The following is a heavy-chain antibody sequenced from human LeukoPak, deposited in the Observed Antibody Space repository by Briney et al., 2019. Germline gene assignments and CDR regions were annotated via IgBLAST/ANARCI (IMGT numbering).Heavy chain of an antibody. CDR2: ISAYNGNT. V-gene: IGHV1-18*01. CDR1: GYTFTSYG. CDR3: ARRYCSGGSCFLDY. Sequence: GASVKVSCKASGYTFTSYGISWVRQAPGQGLEWMGWISAYNGNTNYAQKLQGRVTMTTDTSTSTAYMELRSLRSDDTPVYYCARRYCSGGSCFLDYWGQGTLVTVSS. D-gene: IGHD2-15*01. J-gene: IGHJ4*02.